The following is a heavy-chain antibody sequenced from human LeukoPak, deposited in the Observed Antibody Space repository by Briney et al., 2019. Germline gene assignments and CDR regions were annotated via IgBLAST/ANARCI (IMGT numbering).Heavy chain of an antibody. V-gene: IGHV5-51*01. D-gene: IGHD2-21*01. CDR3: ARQRFSMGIPPFVDAFDI. CDR1: GYSFTSYW. CDR2: IYPGDSDT. Sequence: GESLKISCKGSGYSFTSYWIGWVRQMPGKGLEWMGIIYPGDSDTRYSPSFQGQVTISADKSISTAYLQWSSLKASDTAMYYCARQRFSMGIPPFVDAFDIWGQGTMVTVSS. J-gene: IGHJ3*02.